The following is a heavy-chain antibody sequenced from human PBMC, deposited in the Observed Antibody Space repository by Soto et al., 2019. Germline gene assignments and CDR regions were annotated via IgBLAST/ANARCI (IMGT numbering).Heavy chain of an antibody. Sequence: QVQLVQSGAEVKKPGSLLKVSCKASGATYSPFIAYAISWLRQAPGQGLEWMGSIIPLGSSQHYAEGFQGRATISADSSTFTVSLELTNLTSDDAAGYLWARSRDRCGGDCYSVYAAFDLWGQGTAVTVSS. D-gene: IGHD2-21*02. CDR2: IIPLGSSQ. CDR3: ARSRDRCGGDCYSVYAAFDL. V-gene: IGHV1-69*04. J-gene: IGHJ3*01. CDR1: GATYSPFIAYA.